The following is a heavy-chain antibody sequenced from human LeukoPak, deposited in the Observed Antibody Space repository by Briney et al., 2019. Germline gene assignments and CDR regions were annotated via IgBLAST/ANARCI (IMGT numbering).Heavy chain of an antibody. CDR1: GFTVSSNY. J-gene: IGHJ4*02. CDR3: AKERSLEIAVAGTIFDY. Sequence: GGSLRLSCAASGFTVSSNYVGWVRQAPGKGLEWVSVIYSGGDTYYADSVKGRFTISRDNSKNMIYLEMSSLKAEDTAVYYCAKERSLEIAVAGTIFDYWGQGTLVTVSS. CDR2: IYSGGDT. D-gene: IGHD6-19*01. V-gene: IGHV3-66*01.